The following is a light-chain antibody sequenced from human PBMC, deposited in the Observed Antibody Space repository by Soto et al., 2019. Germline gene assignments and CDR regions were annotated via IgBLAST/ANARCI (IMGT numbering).Light chain of an antibody. V-gene: IGKV1-5*01. J-gene: IGKJ4*01. CDR2: DVS. CDR3: QQYATCMLT. Sequence: DIQMTQFPSTLSADVGDRVTITCRASQSVNKWLAWYQQKPGKAPRLLMYDVSILESGVPSRFSGSGSGAEFTLTISSLQPEDSATYYCQQYATCMLTFGGGTKVGFK. CDR1: QSVNKW.